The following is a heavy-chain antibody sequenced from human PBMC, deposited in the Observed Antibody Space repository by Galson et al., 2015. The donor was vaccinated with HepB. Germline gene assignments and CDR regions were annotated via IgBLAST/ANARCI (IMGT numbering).Heavy chain of an antibody. CDR1: GYSFTSYW. V-gene: IGHV5-51*01. J-gene: IGHJ5*02. CDR3: ARRVGLATTTDSSSWHQNWFDP. Sequence: QSGAEVKKPGESLKISCKGSGYSFTSYWIGWVRQMPGKGLEWMGIIYPGDSDTRYSPSFQGQVTISADKSISTAYLQWSSLKASDTAMYYCARRVGLATTTDSSSWHQNWFDPWGQGTLVTVSS. CDR2: IYPGDSDT. D-gene: IGHD6-13*01.